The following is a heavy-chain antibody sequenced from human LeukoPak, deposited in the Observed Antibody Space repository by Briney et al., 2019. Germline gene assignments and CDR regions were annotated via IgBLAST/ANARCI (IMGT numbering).Heavy chain of an antibody. J-gene: IGHJ4*02. CDR2: IKQEGSEK. V-gene: IGHV3-7*04. CDR1: GFTFSRFW. Sequence: GGSLRLSCAASGFTFSRFWMSWVRQAPGKGLEWVANIKQEGSEKYYVDSVKGRFTISRDNAKNSLYLQMNSLRAEDTAVFYCARDGTYTDYDPDFDIWGQGTPVTVSS. CDR3: ARDGTYTDYDPDFDI. D-gene: IGHD5-12*01.